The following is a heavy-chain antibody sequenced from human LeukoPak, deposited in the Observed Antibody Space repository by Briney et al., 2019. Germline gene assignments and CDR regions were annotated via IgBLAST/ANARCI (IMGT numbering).Heavy chain of an antibody. V-gene: IGHV3-74*01. CDR1: GFTFSSYA. CDR3: AREDYYDSSGYSV. Sequence: GGSLRLSCAASGFTFSSYAMSWVRQAPGKGLEWVSRINTDGSSTSYADSVKGRFTISRDNAKNTLYLQMNSLRAEDTAVYYCAREDYYDSSGYSVWGQGTLVTVSS. CDR2: INTDGSST. D-gene: IGHD3-22*01. J-gene: IGHJ4*02.